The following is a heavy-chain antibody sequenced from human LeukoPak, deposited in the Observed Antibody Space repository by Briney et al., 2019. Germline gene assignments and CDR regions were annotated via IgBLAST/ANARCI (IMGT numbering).Heavy chain of an antibody. D-gene: IGHD6-13*01. CDR2: INHSGNT. Sequence: PSETLSLTCAVYGGSFSDYYWSWIRQPPGKGLEWIGDINHSGNTNYNPSLKSRVTISVDTSKNQFSLKVTSMSAADTALYYCARQMSYSRSQPLTYFDYWGQGTLVTVSS. CDR1: GGSFSDYY. V-gene: IGHV4-34*01. CDR3: ARQMSYSRSQPLTYFDY. J-gene: IGHJ4*01.